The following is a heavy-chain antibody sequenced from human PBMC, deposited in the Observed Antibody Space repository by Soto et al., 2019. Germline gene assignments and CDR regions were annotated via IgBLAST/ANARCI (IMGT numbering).Heavy chain of an antibody. CDR1: GFTFGSYA. Sequence: PGGSLRLPFAAPGFTFGSYAMSWVRQAPGKGLEWVSAISGSGGNTNYADSVKGRYTISRDNSKNTLYLQTNSLRAEDTAVYYCAKRDGDTGSFDYYYGMDVWGQGTTVTVSS. CDR3: AKRDGDTGSFDYYYGMDV. V-gene: IGHV3-23*01. CDR2: ISGSGGNT. J-gene: IGHJ6*02. D-gene: IGHD3-10*01.